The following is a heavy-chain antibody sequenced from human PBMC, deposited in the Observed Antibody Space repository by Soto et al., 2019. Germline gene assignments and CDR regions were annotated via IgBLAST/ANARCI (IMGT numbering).Heavy chain of an antibody. CDR1: GGSISSGYYY. CDR3: AISSLYGMDV. Sequence: QVQLQESGPGLVKPSQTLSLTCSVSGGSISSGYYYWSWIRQPPGKGLEWIGNIYYSGNTYYNPSLKSRLIISIDTSKNQFSLNVGSVTAADTAVNYCAISSLYGMDVWGQGTTVTVSS. CDR2: IYYSGNT. J-gene: IGHJ6*02. V-gene: IGHV4-30-4*01.